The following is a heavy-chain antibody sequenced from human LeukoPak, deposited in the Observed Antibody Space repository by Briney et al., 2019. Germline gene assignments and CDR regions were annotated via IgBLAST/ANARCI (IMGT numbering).Heavy chain of an antibody. D-gene: IGHD3-9*01. V-gene: IGHV4-59*01. J-gene: IGHJ4*02. CDR2: IYYSGST. Sequence: PSETLSLTCTVSGGSISSYCWSWIRQPPGKGLEWIGYIYYSGSTNYKPSLKSRVTISVDTSNNQFSLRLNSVTAADTAVYYCARGSALTPGLDYWGQGTLVTVSS. CDR3: ARGSALTPGLDY. CDR1: GGSISSYC.